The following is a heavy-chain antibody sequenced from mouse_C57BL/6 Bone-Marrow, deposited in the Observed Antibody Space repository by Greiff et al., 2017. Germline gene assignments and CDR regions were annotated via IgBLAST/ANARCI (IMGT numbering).Heavy chain of an antibody. CDR3: ARGWYSWFAY. V-gene: IGHV1-52*01. CDR2: IDPSDSET. D-gene: IGHD2-1*01. CDR1: GYTFTSYW. J-gene: IGHJ3*01. Sequence: VQLQQPGAELVRPGSSVKLSCKASGYTFTSYWMHWVKQRPIQGLEWIGNIDPSDSETHYTQKFKDKATLTVDKSSSTAYMQLSSLTSEDSAVYYCARGWYSWFAYWGQGTLVTVSA.